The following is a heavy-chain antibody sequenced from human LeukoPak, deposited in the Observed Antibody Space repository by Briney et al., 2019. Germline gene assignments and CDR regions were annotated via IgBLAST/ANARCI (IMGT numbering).Heavy chain of an antibody. CDR2: IWYDGSNK. J-gene: IGHJ4*02. D-gene: IGHD3-10*01. CDR1: GFTFSSYG. V-gene: IGHV3-33*08. Sequence: PGRSLRLSCAASGFTFSSYGMHWVRQAPGKGLEWVAVIWYDGSNKYYADSVKGRFTISRDNSKNTLYLQMNSLRAEDTAVYYCARDAGLTIGSGSYPPLDYWGQGTLVTVSS. CDR3: ARDAGLTIGSGSYPPLDY.